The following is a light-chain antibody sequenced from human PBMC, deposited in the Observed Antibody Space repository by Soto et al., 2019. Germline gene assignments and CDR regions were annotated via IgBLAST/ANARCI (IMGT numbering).Light chain of an antibody. V-gene: IGKV3-20*01. CDR2: DAS. J-gene: IGKJ5*01. CDR3: QQYGSSIT. CDR1: QSVSRY. Sequence: EIVLTQSPGTLSLSPGERATLSCRASQSVSRYLAWYQQKPGQAPRLLIHDASNRATGIPDRFSGSGSGTDFTLTISRLEPEDFAVYYCQQYGSSITFGQGTRLEIK.